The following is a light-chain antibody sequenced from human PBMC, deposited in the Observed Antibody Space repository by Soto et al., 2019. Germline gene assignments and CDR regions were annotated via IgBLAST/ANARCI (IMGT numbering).Light chain of an antibody. V-gene: IGKV1-33*01. Sequence: DIQMTQSPSSLSASVGDRVTITCQASQDINNYLIWYQQKPGKAPKLLIYDASNLETVVPSRFSGSGSGTDFILTNSSLQPKDTATYYCQHYDNLPQVTFGPGTKVEIK. CDR3: QHYDNLPQVT. CDR2: DAS. CDR1: QDINNY. J-gene: IGKJ3*01.